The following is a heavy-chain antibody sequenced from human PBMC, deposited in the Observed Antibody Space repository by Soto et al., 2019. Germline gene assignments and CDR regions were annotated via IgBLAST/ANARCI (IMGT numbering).Heavy chain of an antibody. CDR3: ASFRTTGRQWQQLVDY. J-gene: IGHJ4*02. D-gene: IGHD6-13*01. V-gene: IGHV1-69*06. CDR1: GGTFSSYA. CDR2: IIPIFGTA. Sequence: GASVKVSCKASGGTFSSYAISWVRQAPGQGLEWMGGIIPIFGTANYAQKFQGRVTITADKSTSTAYMELSSLRSEDTAVYYCASFRTTGRQWQQLVDYWGQGTLVTVSS.